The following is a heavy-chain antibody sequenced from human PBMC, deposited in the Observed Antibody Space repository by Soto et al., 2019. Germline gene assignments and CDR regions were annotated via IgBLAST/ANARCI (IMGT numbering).Heavy chain of an antibody. CDR3: ARGRYGDY. V-gene: IGHV1-18*01. J-gene: IGHJ4*02. Sequence: QVHLVQSGAEVKKPGASVKVSCKGSGYAFTTYGITWVRQAPGQGLEWMGWISAHNGNTNYAQKLQGRVTVTRDTSTSTAYMELRILRADDTAVYYCARGRYGDYWGQGALVTVSS. CDR2: ISAHNGNT. CDR1: GYAFTTYG. D-gene: IGHD1-1*01.